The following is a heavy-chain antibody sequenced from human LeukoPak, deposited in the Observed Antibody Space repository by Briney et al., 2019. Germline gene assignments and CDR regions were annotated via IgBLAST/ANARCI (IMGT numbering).Heavy chain of an antibody. J-gene: IGHJ4*02. Sequence: GGSLRLSCAASGFTFSSYAMSWVRQAPGKGLEWVSAISGSGGSTYYADSVKGRFTISRDNSKNTLYLQMNSLRAEDTAVYYCAKAYYYGSGSYKRTGFDYWGQGTLVTVSS. CDR3: AKAYYYGSGSYKRTGFDY. D-gene: IGHD3-10*01. V-gene: IGHV3-23*01. CDR2: ISGSGGST. CDR1: GFTFSSYA.